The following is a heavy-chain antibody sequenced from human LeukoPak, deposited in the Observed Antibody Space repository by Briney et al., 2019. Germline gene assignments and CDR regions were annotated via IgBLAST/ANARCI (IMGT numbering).Heavy chain of an antibody. D-gene: IGHD6-19*01. V-gene: IGHV4-39*07. CDR3: ARDGTDGAVAGWFDP. CDR2: IYYSGST. Sequence: SETLSLTCTVSGGSISSSSYYWGWIRQPPGKGLECIGGIYYSGSTYYNPSLKSRVTISVDTSKNQFSLKLSSVTAADTAVYYCARDGTDGAVAGWFDPWGQGTLVTVSS. CDR1: GGSISSSSYY. J-gene: IGHJ5*02.